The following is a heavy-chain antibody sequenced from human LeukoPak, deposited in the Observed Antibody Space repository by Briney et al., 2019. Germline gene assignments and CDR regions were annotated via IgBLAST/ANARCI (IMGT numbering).Heavy chain of an antibody. V-gene: IGHV4-34*01. CDR3: ARESSSGYCSSTSCYTRHWYFDL. Sequence: SETLSLTCAVYGGSFSGYYWSWIRQPPGKGLEWIGEINHSGSTNYNPSLKSRVTISVDTSKNQFSLKLSSVTAADTAVYYCARESSSGYCSSTSCYTRHWYFDLWGRGTLVTVSS. D-gene: IGHD2-2*02. J-gene: IGHJ2*01. CDR1: GGSFSGYY. CDR2: INHSGST.